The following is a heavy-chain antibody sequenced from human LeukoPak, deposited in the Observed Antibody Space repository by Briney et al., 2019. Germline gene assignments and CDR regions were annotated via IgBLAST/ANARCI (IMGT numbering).Heavy chain of an antibody. CDR1: GGSISSSSYY. D-gene: IGHD6-13*01. Sequence: SETLSLTCTVSGGSISSSSYYWGWIRQPRGKGLEWIGSIYYSGSTYYNPSLKSRVTISVDTSKNQFSLKLSSVTAADTAVYYCAIYSSSRPGAFDYWGQGTLVTVSS. CDR2: IYYSGST. CDR3: AIYSSSRPGAFDY. J-gene: IGHJ4*02. V-gene: IGHV4-39*01.